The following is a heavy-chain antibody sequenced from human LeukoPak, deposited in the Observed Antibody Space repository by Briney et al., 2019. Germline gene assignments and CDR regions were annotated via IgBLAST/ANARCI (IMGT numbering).Heavy chain of an antibody. Sequence: PGGSLRLSCAASRFTFSNYWMAWARQAPGKGLEWVATIKQDGSDKYYVDSVKGRFTISRDNAKNSLSLQMHSLRAEDTAVYYCARDPNWGSGYWGQGTLVTVSS. D-gene: IGHD7-27*01. CDR1: RFTFSNYW. CDR2: IKQDGSDK. CDR3: ARDPNWGSGY. V-gene: IGHV3-7*01. J-gene: IGHJ4*02.